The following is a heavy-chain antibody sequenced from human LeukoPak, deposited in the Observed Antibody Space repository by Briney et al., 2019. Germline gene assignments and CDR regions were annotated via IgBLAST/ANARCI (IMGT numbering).Heavy chain of an antibody. Sequence: SDTETLLCTVCGYLISRGYYRGWIRPTPGTGLEWIGSIYHSWSTFCNPCLKSLHPIPGQTSKHQLSLKLSSVTAADTAVYYCARIWFGEKFDYWGQGTLVTVSS. CDR1: GYLISRGYY. CDR3: ARIWFGEKFDY. D-gene: IGHD3-10*01. J-gene: IGHJ4*02. V-gene: IGHV4-38-2*02. CDR2: IYHSWST.